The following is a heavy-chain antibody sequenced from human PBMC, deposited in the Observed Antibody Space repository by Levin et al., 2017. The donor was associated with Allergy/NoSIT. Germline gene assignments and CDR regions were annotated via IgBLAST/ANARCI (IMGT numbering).Heavy chain of an antibody. CDR3: ARDRNWNDDRYFDY. D-gene: IGHD1-1*01. Sequence: TSETLSLTCTVSGGSVSSGSSYWSWIRQPPGKGLEWIGYIYYSGSTNYNPSLNSRVTISVDTSKNQFSLKLSSVTAADTAVYYCARDRNWNDDRYFDYWGQGTLVTVSS. CDR1: GGSVSSGSSY. J-gene: IGHJ4*02. V-gene: IGHV4-61*01. CDR2: IYYSGST.